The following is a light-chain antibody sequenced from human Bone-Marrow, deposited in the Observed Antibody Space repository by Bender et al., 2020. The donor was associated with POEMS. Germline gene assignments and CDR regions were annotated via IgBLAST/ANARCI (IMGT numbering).Light chain of an antibody. Sequence: QSALTQPRSVSGSPGQSVTISCTGTSSDVGAYNYVSWFQQHPGEAPKLMIYDVTNRPSGVSDRFSGSKSGNTASLTISGLQAEDEADYYCSSYTTSSTRIFGGGTKLTVL. V-gene: IGLV2-14*03. CDR2: DVT. CDR1: SSDVGAYNY. J-gene: IGLJ2*01. CDR3: SSYTTSSTRI.